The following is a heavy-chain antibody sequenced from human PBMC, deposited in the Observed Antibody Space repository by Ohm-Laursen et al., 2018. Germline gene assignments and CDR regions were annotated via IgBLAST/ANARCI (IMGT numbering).Heavy chain of an antibody. CDR3: ARDSSRRAREGGMDV. CDR1: GFAFSDYY. D-gene: IGHD6-6*01. J-gene: IGHJ6*02. Sequence: SLRLSCAASGFAFSDYYMSWIRQAPGKGLEWLSYISSSGTTKYYADSVKGRFTISRDNAKNLLYLQLNSLRVEDTAVYYCARDSSRRAREGGMDVWGQGTMVTVSS. CDR2: ISSSGTTK. V-gene: IGHV3-11*04.